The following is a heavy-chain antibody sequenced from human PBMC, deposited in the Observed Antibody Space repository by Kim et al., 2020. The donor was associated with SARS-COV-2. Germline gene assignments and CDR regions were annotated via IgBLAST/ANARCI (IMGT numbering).Heavy chain of an antibody. CDR3: VKGAWLDY. CDR1: GFNFGTFD. J-gene: IGHJ4*02. CDR2: INGQDDST. V-gene: IGHV3-23*01. Sequence: GGSLRLSCVASGFNFGTFDMSWVRQAPGKGLKWFSVINGQDDSTYYAESVKGRFTVSRDSARNTLYLQMNSLRSDDTAIYYCVKGAWLDYWGPGTLVTVSS. D-gene: IGHD5-12*01.